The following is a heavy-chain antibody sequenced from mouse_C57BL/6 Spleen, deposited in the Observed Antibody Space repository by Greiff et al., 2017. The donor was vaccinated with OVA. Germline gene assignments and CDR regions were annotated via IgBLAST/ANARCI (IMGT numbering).Heavy chain of an antibody. CDR1: GFTFSSYA. D-gene: IGHD4-1*01. J-gene: IGHJ4*01. V-gene: IGHV5-9-1*02. Sequence: EVMLVESGEGLVKPGGSLKLSCAASGFTFSSYAMSWVRQTPEKRLEWVAYISSGGDYIYYADTVKGRFTISRDNARNTLYLQMSSLKSEDTAMYYCTRLLGHLPAMDYWGQGTSVTVSS. CDR3: TRLLGHLPAMDY. CDR2: ISSGGDYI.